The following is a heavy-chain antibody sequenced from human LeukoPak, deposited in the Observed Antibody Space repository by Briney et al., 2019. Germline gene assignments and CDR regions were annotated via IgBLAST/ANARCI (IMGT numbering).Heavy chain of an antibody. CDR1: GFTFRTYW. Sequence: GGSLRLSCAASGFTFRTYWMSWIRQAPGKEPEWVADINQDGSEEYYLQSVRGRFTVSRDNAQNAVFLQMANLRADDTAVYYCARWKMELQRNAFDFWGQGTVVTVSS. V-gene: IGHV3-7*01. CDR2: INQDGSEE. D-gene: IGHD1-26*01. J-gene: IGHJ3*01. CDR3: ARWKMELQRNAFDF.